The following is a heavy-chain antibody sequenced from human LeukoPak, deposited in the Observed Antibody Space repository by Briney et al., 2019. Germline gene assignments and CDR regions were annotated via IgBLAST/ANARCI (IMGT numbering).Heavy chain of an antibody. CDR1: GGSVNSYY. V-gene: IGHV4-4*07. CDR3: ARMVPAGTHNY. CDR2: IYASGSN. Sequence: SETLSLTCTVSGGSVNSYYWSWIRQPAGKGLEWIGHIYASGSNDYNPSLKSRVTMSLDMAKNQCSLRLTSVTAADTAVYFCARMVPAGTHNYWGQGLLVTVSS. J-gene: IGHJ4*02. D-gene: IGHD2-2*01.